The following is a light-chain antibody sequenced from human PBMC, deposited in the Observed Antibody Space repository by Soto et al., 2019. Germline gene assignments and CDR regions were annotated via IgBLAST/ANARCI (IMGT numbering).Light chain of an antibody. CDR2: NNN. CDR1: SSNIGSNY. Sequence: QSVLTQSPSASGTPGQRVTISCSGSSSNIGSNYVYWYQQLPGTAPKLLFYNNNQRPSGVPDRFSGAKSGTSASLAISGLRSEDEAYYYCATWDDSLSAVIFGGGTKLTVL. CDR3: ATWDDSLSAVI. J-gene: IGLJ2*01. V-gene: IGLV1-47*01.